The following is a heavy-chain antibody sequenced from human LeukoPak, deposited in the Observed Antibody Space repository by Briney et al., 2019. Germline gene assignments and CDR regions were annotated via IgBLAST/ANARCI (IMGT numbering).Heavy chain of an antibody. CDR3: ARDGDCSSTSCYYGMDV. Sequence: SETLSLTCTVSGGSISSYYWSWIRQPPGKGLEWIGYIYYSGSTNYNPSLKSRVTISVDTSKNQFSLKLSSVTAADTAVYYCARDGDCSSTSCYYGMDVWGQGTTVTVSS. CDR2: IYYSGST. CDR1: GGSISSYY. D-gene: IGHD2-2*01. J-gene: IGHJ6*02. V-gene: IGHV4-59*01.